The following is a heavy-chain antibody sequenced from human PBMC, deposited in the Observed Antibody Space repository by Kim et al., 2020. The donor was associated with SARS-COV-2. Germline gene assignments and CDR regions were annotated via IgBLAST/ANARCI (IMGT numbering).Heavy chain of an antibody. CDR2: ISYDGSNK. D-gene: IGHD3-3*01. CDR3: AKGYYDFWSGPSYYYYNGMDA. V-gene: IGHV3-30*18. CDR1: GFTFSSYG. J-gene: IGHJ6*02. Sequence: GGSLRLSCAASGFTFSSYGMHWVRQAPGKGLEWVAVISYDGSNKYYADSVKGRFTISRDNSKNTLYLQMNSLRAEDTAVYYCAKGYYDFWSGPSYYYYNGMDAWGQGTTVTVSS.